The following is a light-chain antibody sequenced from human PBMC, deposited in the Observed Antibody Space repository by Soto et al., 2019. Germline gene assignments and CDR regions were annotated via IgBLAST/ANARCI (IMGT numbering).Light chain of an antibody. V-gene: IGKV1-5*03. Sequence: EIQMTQSPSTLSASVGDRVTITCRASQSISSWLAWYQQKPGKAPKVLIYKASSLESGVPSRFSGSGSGTEFTLTISSVQPDDFATYCCQQYNSYPYTFGQGTKLEI. CDR1: QSISSW. CDR3: QQYNSYPYT. J-gene: IGKJ2*01. CDR2: KAS.